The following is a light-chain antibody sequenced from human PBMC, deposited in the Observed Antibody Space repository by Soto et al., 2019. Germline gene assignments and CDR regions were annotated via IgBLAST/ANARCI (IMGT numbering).Light chain of an antibody. J-gene: IGLJ1*01. V-gene: IGLV2-14*03. CDR2: DVS. Sequence: QSALTQPASVSGSPGQSITISCTGTSSDVGAYNFVSWYQHHPGKVPKLMIFDVSSRPSGVSDRFSGSKSGNTASLTISGLQDEDEGDYYCSSYTSSSTHVFGSGTKVTVL. CDR3: SSYTSSSTHV. CDR1: SSDVGAYNF.